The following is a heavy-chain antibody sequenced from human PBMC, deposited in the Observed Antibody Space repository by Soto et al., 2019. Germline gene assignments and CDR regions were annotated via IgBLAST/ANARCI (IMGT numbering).Heavy chain of an antibody. CDR1: GGSFSGYY. V-gene: IGHV4-34*01. D-gene: IGHD3-10*01. CDR2: INHSGST. J-gene: IGHJ5*02. Sequence: SETLSLTCAVYGGSFSGYYWSWIRQPPGKGLEWIGEINHSGSTNYNPSLKSRVTISVDKSKNQFSLKLSSVTAADTAVYYCARDDNGSGSYYPWGQGTLVTVSS. CDR3: ARDDNGSGSYYP.